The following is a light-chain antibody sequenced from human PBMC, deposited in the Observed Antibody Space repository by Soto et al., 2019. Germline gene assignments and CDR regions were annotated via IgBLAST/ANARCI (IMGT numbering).Light chain of an antibody. CDR1: QSVLYNSNNKNY. J-gene: IGKJ4*01. CDR3: QQYDATPLT. Sequence: DIVMTQSPDSLAVSLGERAIISCKSSQSVLYNSNNKNYLAWYQQKPGQPPKLLIYWASTRKSGVPDRFSGSGSGTDFTLTISSLQAEDVAVYYCQQYDATPLTFGGGTKVEIK. CDR2: WAS. V-gene: IGKV4-1*01.